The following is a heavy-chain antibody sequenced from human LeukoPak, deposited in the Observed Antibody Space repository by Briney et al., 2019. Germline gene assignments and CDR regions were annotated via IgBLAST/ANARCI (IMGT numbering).Heavy chain of an antibody. CDR2: INGNGGST. Sequence: GGSLRLSCAASGFTFSSYAMSWVRQAPGKGLEWVSGINGNGGSTYYADSVKGRFTISRDTSKNTLYLQMNSLRAEDTAVYFCAKAGGYYGSGSHFDYWGQGTLVTVSS. J-gene: IGHJ4*02. CDR1: GFTFSSYA. D-gene: IGHD3-10*01. CDR3: AKAGGYYGSGSHFDY. V-gene: IGHV3-23*01.